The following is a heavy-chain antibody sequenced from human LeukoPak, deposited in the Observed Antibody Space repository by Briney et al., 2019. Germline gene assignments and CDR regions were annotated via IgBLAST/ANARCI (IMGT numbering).Heavy chain of an antibody. D-gene: IGHD6-6*01. V-gene: IGHV4-59*01. J-gene: IGHJ6*03. CDR2: IYYSGST. Sequence: SETLSLTCTVSGGSISSYYWSWIRQPPGKGLEWIGYIYYSGSTNYNPSLKSRVTISVDTSKNQFSLKLSSVTAADTAVYYCAGGYSSSSGPYYYYYMDVWGKGTTVTVSS. CDR1: GGSISSYY. CDR3: AGGYSSSSGPYYYYYMDV.